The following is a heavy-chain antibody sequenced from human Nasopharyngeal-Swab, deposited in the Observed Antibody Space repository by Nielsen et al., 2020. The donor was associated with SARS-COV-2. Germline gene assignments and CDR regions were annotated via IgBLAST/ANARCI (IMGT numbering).Heavy chain of an antibody. CDR2: IRRKAYGGTT. CDR3: TRGGDCSGGSCQTWIQLWVDY. J-gene: IGHJ4*02. V-gene: IGHV3-49*02. Sequence: WIRQPPGKGLEWVGFIRRKAYGGTTESAASVKGRFTISRDDSKSIAYLQMNSLKTEDTAVYYCTRGGDCSGGSCQTWIQLWVDYWGQGTLVTVSS. D-gene: IGHD2-15*01.